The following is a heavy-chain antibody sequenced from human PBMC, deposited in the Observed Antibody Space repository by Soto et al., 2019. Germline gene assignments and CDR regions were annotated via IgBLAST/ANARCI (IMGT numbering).Heavy chain of an antibody. CDR2: ISDDGSNK. CDR3: VRSEVFLEAPDFDY. J-gene: IGHJ4*02. V-gene: IGHV3-30-3*01. Sequence: GGSLRLSCAASGFTFSSYAMHWVRQAPGKGLEWVAVISDDGSNKYYADSVKGRFTISRDNSKNTLYLQMNSLRAEDAAVYYCVRSEVFLEAPDFDYWGQGTLVTVSS. D-gene: IGHD3-3*01. CDR1: GFTFSSYA.